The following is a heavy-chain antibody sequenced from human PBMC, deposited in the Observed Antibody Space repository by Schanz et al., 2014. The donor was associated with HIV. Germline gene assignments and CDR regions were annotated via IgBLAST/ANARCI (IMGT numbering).Heavy chain of an antibody. Sequence: QVQLVESGGGVVQPGRSLRLSCAASEFTFSSYGMHWVRQAPGKGLEWAAVISYDGSYKYYAASLKGRFTISRDNAKNSLYLQMDSLRAEDTAVYYCARDYEYFEVLTGYYYYYGMDVWGQGTTVTVSS. J-gene: IGHJ6*02. CDR1: EFTFSSYG. D-gene: IGHD3-9*01. CDR2: ISYDGSYK. V-gene: IGHV3-30*03. CDR3: ARDYEYFEVLTGYYYYYGMDV.